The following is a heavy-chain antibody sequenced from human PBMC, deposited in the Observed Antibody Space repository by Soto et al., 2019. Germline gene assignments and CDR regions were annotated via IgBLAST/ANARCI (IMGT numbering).Heavy chain of an antibody. V-gene: IGHV4-30-4*01. J-gene: IGHJ6*02. CDR3: ARDRYGSYYYGMDV. Sequence: QVQLQESGPGLVKPSQTLSLTCTVSGGSISSGDYYWSWIRQPPGKGLEWIGYIYYSGSTYYNPSLKSRVTXXVXTXXNQFSLKLSSVTAADTAVYYCARDRYGSYYYGMDVWGQGTTVTVSS. CDR1: GGSISSGDYY. CDR2: IYYSGST. D-gene: IGHD4-17*01.